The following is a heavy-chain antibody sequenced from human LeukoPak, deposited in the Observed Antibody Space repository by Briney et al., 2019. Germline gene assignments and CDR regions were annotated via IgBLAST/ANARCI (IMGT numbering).Heavy chain of an antibody. CDR1: GGSVISGSYY. CDR3: ARDRKWLVPYGMDV. Sequence: PSETLSLTCTVSGGSVISGSYYWSWIRQPAGKGLEWIGRIYTSGSTNYNPSLKSRVTMSVDTSKNQFSLKLSSVTAADTAVYYCARDRKWLVPYGMDVWGQGTTVTVSS. D-gene: IGHD6-19*01. V-gene: IGHV4-61*02. CDR2: IYTSGST. J-gene: IGHJ6*02.